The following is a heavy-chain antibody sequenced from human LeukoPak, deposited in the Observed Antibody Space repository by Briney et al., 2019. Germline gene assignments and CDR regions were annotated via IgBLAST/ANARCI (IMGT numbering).Heavy chain of an antibody. V-gene: IGHV3-48*04. CDR1: GFTFSTYC. D-gene: IGHD6-13*01. Sequence: PGGSLRLSCAASGFTFSTYCMNWVRQAPGRGLEWVSYINTGSSTIYYADSVKGRFTTSRDNAKNSLFLQMNSLRAEDTAVYYCARDLIAATDYWGQGTLVTVSS. CDR2: INTGSSTI. CDR3: ARDLIAATDY. J-gene: IGHJ4*02.